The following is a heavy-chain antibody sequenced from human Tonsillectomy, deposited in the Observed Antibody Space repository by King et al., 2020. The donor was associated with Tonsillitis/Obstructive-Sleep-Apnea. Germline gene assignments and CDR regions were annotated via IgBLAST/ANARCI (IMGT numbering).Heavy chain of an antibody. J-gene: IGHJ4*02. Sequence: VQLVESGGGLVQPGGSLRLSCAASGFTFSAYAMSWVRQAPGKGLEWVSSISVSGSRTYYADSMKGRFTISRDNSKGTLYLQMDSLRAEDTAIYYCAKDEGRMIAVFSYLLDHWGQGTLVTVSS. V-gene: IGHV3-23*04. CDR3: AKDEGRMIAVFSYLLDH. CDR2: ISVSGSRT. CDR1: GFTFSAYA. D-gene: IGHD3-22*01.